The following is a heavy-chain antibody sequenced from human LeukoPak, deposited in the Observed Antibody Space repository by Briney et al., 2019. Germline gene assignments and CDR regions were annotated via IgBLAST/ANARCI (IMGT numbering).Heavy chain of an antibody. CDR3: ARSSRGDAINFDY. Sequence: GGSLRLSCAASGFTFSNYWMHWVRQAPGKGLVWVSRSNSDGSTTTYADSVRGRFTISRDNAKNTLYLQMNSLRAEDTAIYYCARSSRGDAINFDYWGQGTLVTVSS. CDR1: GFTFSNYW. J-gene: IGHJ4*02. V-gene: IGHV3-74*03. CDR2: SNSDGSTT. D-gene: IGHD2-21*02.